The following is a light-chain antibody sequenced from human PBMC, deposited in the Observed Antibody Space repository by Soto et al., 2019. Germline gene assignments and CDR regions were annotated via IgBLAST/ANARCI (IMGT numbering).Light chain of an antibody. CDR3: QETYSKPPT. J-gene: IGKJ4*01. CDR2: ETS. CDR1: QSVGIY. V-gene: IGKV1-39*01. Sequence: DIQMAQSPSSLSASVGDRVTITFRASQSVGIYLNWYQQKPGKAPKLLIYETSSLQIGVPLRFGGSGSGTDFTLTISSLQPEDFATYYCQETYSKPPTFGGGTKVDIK.